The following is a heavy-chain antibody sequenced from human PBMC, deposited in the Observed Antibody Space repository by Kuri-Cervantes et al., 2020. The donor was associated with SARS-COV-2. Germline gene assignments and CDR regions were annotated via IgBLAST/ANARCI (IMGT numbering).Heavy chain of an antibody. CDR2: IILIFSTA. Sequence: SVKVSCKASGGTFSSHAISWVRQAPGQGLEWMGGIILIFSTANYAQKFQGRVTITADKSTSTAYMELSSLRSEDTAVYYCAREGAGTLYTSRYYGMDVWGQGTTVTVSS. D-gene: IGHD3-10*01. J-gene: IGHJ6*02. CDR1: GGTFSSHA. V-gene: IGHV1-69*06. CDR3: AREGAGTLYTSRYYGMDV.